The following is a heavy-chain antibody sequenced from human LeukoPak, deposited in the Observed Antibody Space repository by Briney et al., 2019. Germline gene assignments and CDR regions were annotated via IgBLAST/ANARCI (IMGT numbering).Heavy chain of an antibody. V-gene: IGHV6-1*01. D-gene: IGHD3-10*01. Sequence: SQTLSLTCAISGDSVSNDSAAWMWITQSPSGGLEWLGSIAYRSNCDRNCAVSVKGRITINPDTSKNHFSLHLSSVTPEDTAVYYCARGPGPNFFDRWGQGTLVIVSS. CDR2: IAYRSNCDR. CDR3: ARGPGPNFFDR. CDR1: GDSVSNDSAA. J-gene: IGHJ4*02.